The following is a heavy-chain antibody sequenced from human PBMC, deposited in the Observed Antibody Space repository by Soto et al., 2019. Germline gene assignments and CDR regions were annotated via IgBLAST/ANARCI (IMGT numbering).Heavy chain of an antibody. CDR3: ARVITIFGVVIPNWFDP. CDR2: IYYSGST. Sequence: SETLSLTCTVSGGSISSGDYYWSWIRQPPGKGLEWIGYIYYSGSTYYNPSLKSRVTISVDTSKNQFSLKLSSVTAADTAVYNCARVITIFGVVIPNWFDPGGQGTLVTVSS. D-gene: IGHD3-3*01. V-gene: IGHV4-30-4*01. J-gene: IGHJ5*02. CDR1: GGSISSGDYY.